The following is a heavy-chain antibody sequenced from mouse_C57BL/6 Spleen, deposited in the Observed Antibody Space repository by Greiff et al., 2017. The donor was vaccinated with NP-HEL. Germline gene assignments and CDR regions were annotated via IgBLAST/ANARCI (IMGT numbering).Heavy chain of an antibody. D-gene: IGHD1-1*01. CDR3: ARDGGGSSLAWFAY. Sequence: EVQGVESGGGLVKPGGSLKLSCAASGFTFSSYAMSWVRQTPEKRLEWVATISDGGSYTYYPDNVKGRFTISRDNAKNNLYLQMSHLKSEDTAMYYCARDGGGSSLAWFAYWGQGTLVTVSA. CDR1: GFTFSSYA. CDR2: ISDGGSYT. V-gene: IGHV5-4*01. J-gene: IGHJ3*01.